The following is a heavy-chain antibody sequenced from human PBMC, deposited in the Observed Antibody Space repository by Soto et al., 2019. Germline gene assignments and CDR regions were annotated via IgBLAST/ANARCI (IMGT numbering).Heavy chain of an antibody. V-gene: IGHV4-59*08. CDR1: NDSISTYY. J-gene: IGHJ4*02. CDR2: IYYSGST. Sequence: QVQLQESGPGLVKPSETLSLTCTVSNDSISTYYWTWIRQPPGKGLEWIGFIYYSGSTNYNPSLQSRVTISVDTSKNQFSLKMNSVTAADTAVYYCARPGRDWGALHYWGQGTQVTVSS. D-gene: IGHD7-27*01. CDR3: ARPGRDWGALHY.